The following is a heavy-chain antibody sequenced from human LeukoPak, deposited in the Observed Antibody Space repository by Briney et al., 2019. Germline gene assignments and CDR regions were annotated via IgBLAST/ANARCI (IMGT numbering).Heavy chain of an antibody. CDR1: GFTFSNVW. CDR3: TTDSYCSTTTCYASSNYYYGLDA. CDR2: IYRNADGGTT. V-gene: IGHV3-15*05. J-gene: IGHJ6*02. Sequence: GGSLRLSCAASGFTFSNVWMIWVRQAPGKGLEWVGRIYRNADGGTTDYAAPVKGRFTISRDDSKNTLYLQMNSLKTEDTAVYYCTTDSYCSTTTCYASSNYYYGLDAWGQGTSVTVSS. D-gene: IGHD2-2*01.